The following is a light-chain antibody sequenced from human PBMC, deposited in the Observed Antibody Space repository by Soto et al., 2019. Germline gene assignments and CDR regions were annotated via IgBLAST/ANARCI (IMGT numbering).Light chain of an antibody. J-gene: IGKJ5*01. V-gene: IGKV1-9*01. Sequence: VQITQAPRCLGEECGDRVTITRRASQGTSSYLAWFQQKPGRAPKLLIYGASTLQSGVPARFSGSGSGTDFTLTISNLQPEDFATYYCQQLNAYPLTFGQGTRLEIK. CDR2: GAS. CDR1: QGTSSY. CDR3: QQLNAYPLT.